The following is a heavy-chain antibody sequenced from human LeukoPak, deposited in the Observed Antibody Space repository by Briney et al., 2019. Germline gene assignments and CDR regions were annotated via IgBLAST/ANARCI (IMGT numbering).Heavy chain of an antibody. CDR1: GYTFTTYP. V-gene: IGHV1-18*01. J-gene: IGHJ4*02. CDR2: ISAYNGNT. Sequence: GASVKVSCKASGYTFTTYPINWVRQAPGQGLEWMGWISAYNGNTNYAQKLQGRVTMTTDTSTSTAYMELRSLRSDDTAVYYCARDEKEQLAEFDYWGQGTLVAVSS. CDR3: ARDEKEQLAEFDY. D-gene: IGHD6-6*01.